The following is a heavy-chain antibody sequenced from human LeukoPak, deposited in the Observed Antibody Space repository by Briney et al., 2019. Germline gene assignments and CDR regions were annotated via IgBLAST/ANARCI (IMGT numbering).Heavy chain of an antibody. Sequence: GGSLRLSCAASGFTFDDYAMHWVRQAPGKGLEWVSGISWNSGSIGYADSVKGRFTISRDNAKNSLYLQMNSLRAEDMALYYCAKDYYDFWSGYYDYWGQGTLVTVTS. CDR3: AKDYYDFWSGYYDY. V-gene: IGHV3-9*03. D-gene: IGHD3-3*01. CDR2: ISWNSGSI. J-gene: IGHJ4*02. CDR1: GFTFDDYA.